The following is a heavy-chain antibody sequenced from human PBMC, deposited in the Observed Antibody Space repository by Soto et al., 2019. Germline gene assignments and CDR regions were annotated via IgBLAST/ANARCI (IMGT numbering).Heavy chain of an antibody. V-gene: IGHV6-1*01. CDR3: VSNYYGSGDDTYYYYGMDV. CDR2: TYYRSKWYN. CDR1: GDSVSSNSAA. J-gene: IGHJ6*02. Sequence: AQTLALTCAISGDSVSSNSAAWNWIRQSPSRGLEWLGRTYYRSKWYNDYAVSVKSRITINPDTSKNQFSLQLNSVTPEDTAVYYCVSNYYGSGDDTYYYYGMDVWGQGTTVTVSS. D-gene: IGHD3-10*01.